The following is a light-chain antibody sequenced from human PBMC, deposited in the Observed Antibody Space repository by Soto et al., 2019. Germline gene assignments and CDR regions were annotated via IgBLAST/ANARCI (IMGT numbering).Light chain of an antibody. Sequence: EVVMTQSPATLPVSLGERATLSCRASQSVSSNVAWYQQKPGLAPRLLIHTSATRATGIPARFSGRGSGTFFTLTISGLQSEDFAVYYCQQRSNWPLTFGGGTKVDIK. V-gene: IGKV3-15*01. CDR3: QQRSNWPLT. CDR2: TSA. CDR1: QSVSSN. J-gene: IGKJ4*01.